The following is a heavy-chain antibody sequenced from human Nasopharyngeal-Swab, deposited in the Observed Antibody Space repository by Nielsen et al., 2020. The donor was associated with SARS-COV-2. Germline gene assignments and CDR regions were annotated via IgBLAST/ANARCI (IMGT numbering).Heavy chain of an antibody. V-gene: IGHV1-8*01. CDR1: GYTFTSYD. D-gene: IGHD3-22*01. CDR3: ARGSFYYYDSSGYYYSY. Sequence: ASVKASCKASGYTFTSYDINWVRQATGQGLEWMGWMNPNSGNTGYAQKFQGRVTMTRNTSISTAYMELSSLRSEDTAVYYCARGSFYYYDSSGYYYSYWGQGTLVTVSS. J-gene: IGHJ4*02. CDR2: MNPNSGNT.